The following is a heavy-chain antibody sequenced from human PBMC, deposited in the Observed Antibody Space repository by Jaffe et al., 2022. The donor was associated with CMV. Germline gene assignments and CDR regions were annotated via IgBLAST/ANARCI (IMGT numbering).Heavy chain of an antibody. D-gene: IGHD2-2*01. CDR3: ARLTSSWDAFDI. V-gene: IGHV4-59*01. CDR1: GGAISGYY. Sequence: QVQLQESGPGLVKPSETLSLTCSVSGGAISGYYWVWIRQPPGKGLEWIGYIFYSGNTSYNPSLKSRVSLLLDTSKNQFSLKMSSVTAADTAVYFCARLTSSWDAFDIWGQGTMVTVSS. J-gene: IGHJ3*02. CDR2: IFYSGNT.